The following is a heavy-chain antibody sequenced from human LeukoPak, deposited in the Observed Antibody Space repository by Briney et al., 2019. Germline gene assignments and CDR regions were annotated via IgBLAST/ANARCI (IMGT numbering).Heavy chain of an antibody. J-gene: IGHJ3*02. V-gene: IGHV4-30-4*01. CDR2: IYDSGST. CDR1: GASIGSGDYY. CDR3: ARDCSGGSCYGAFDI. D-gene: IGHD2-15*01. Sequence: SQTLSLTCTVSGASIGSGDYYWSWIRQPPGKGLEWIGYIYDSGSTYYNPSLKSRITISVDTCENRFSLKLSSVTATDTAVYYCARDCSGGSCYGAFDIWGRGTMVTVSS.